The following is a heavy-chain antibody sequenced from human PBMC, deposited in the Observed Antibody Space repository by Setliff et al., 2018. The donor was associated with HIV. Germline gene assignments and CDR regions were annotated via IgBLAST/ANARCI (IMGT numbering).Heavy chain of an antibody. CDR1: GYTFSTYG. Sequence: GASVKVSCKASGYTFSTYGISWVRQAPGQGLEWMGWITPYNNNTQYTQHLQGRVTMTTDTSTSTAYMDLRSLRSDDTAVYYCAKCSEMLGTPATSSGYYCGWFDPWGQGTLVTVSS. CDR3: AKCSEMLGTPATSSGYYCGWFDP. J-gene: IGHJ5*02. V-gene: IGHV1-18*01. D-gene: IGHD3-22*01. CDR2: ITPYNNNT.